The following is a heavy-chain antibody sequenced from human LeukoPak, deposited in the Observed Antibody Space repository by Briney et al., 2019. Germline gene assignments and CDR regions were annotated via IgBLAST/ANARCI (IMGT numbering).Heavy chain of an antibody. Sequence: PSETLSLTCTVSGGSISSYYWIWIRQPPGKGLEWIGYIYYSGSTNYNPSLKSRVTISVDTSKNQSSLKLSSVTAADTAVYYCARVGIAVAGIFGYWGQGTLVTVSS. CDR3: ARVGIAVAGIFGY. J-gene: IGHJ4*02. V-gene: IGHV4-59*01. D-gene: IGHD6-19*01. CDR2: IYYSGST. CDR1: GGSISSYY.